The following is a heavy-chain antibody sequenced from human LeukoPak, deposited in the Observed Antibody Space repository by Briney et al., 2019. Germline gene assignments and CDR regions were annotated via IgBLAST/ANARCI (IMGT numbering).Heavy chain of an antibody. CDR3: ARDLISGPGAFDI. CDR1: GGSISSYH. D-gene: IGHD2-15*01. J-gene: IGHJ3*02. Sequence: SETLSLTCTVSGGSISSYHWSWLRQPPGKGLGWIGYIYYSGSTNYNPSLKSRVTLSVDTSKNQFSLKLSSVTAADTAVYYCARDLISGPGAFDIWGQGTVVTVSS. V-gene: IGHV4-59*01. CDR2: IYYSGST.